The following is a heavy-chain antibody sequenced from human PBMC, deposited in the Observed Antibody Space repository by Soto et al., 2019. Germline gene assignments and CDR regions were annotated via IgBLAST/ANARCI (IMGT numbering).Heavy chain of an antibody. CDR2: INAGYGNT. Sequence: ASVKVSCKASGYTFSSYAMHWVRQAPGQRLEWMGWINAGYGNTKSSQKFQDRVTTSRDTSASTAYMELTSLRSEDTAVYYCARDTGDGTFDFWGQGTLVTVSS. J-gene: IGHJ4*02. D-gene: IGHD7-27*01. CDR3: ARDTGDGTFDF. CDR1: GYTFSSYA. V-gene: IGHV1-3*01.